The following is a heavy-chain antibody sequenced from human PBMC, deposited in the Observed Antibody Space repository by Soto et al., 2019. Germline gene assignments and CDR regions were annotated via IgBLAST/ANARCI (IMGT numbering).Heavy chain of an antibody. CDR2: IYYSGST. CDR3: ARDIGTFGVKYGMDV. J-gene: IGHJ6*02. CDR1: GGSISSYY. V-gene: IGHV4-59*01. D-gene: IGHD3-3*01. Sequence: SETLSLTCTVSGGSISSYYWSWIRQPPGKGLEWIGYIYYSGSTNYNPSLKSRVTISVDTSKNQFSLKLSSVTAADTAVYYCARDIGTFGVKYGMDVWGQGTTVTVSS.